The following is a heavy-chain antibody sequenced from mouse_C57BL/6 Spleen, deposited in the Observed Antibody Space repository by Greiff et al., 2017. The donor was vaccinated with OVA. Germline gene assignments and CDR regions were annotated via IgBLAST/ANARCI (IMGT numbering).Heavy chain of an antibody. CDR1: GYAFSSSW. CDR2: IYPGDGDT. V-gene: IGHV1-82*01. J-gene: IGHJ2*01. Sequence: VQLQQSGPELVKPGASVKISCKASGYAFSSSWMNWVKQRPGKGLEWIGRIYPGDGDTNYNGKFKGKATLTADKSSSTAYMQLSSLTSEDSAVDFCARGGGFDYWGQGTTLTVSS. CDR3: ARGGGFDY.